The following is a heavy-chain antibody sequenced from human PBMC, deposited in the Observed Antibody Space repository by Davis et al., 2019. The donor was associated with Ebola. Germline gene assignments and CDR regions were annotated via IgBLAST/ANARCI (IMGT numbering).Heavy chain of an antibody. Sequence: SVKVSCKASGGTFSSYAISWVRQAPGQGLEWMGRIIPILGIANYAQKFQGRVTITADKSTSTAYMELSSLRSEDTAVYYCARSYYDLWSSYATLYGMDVWGQGTTVSVSS. CDR2: IIPILGIA. V-gene: IGHV1-69*04. CDR3: ARSYYDLWSSYATLYGMDV. CDR1: GGTFSSYA. J-gene: IGHJ6*02. D-gene: IGHD3-3*01.